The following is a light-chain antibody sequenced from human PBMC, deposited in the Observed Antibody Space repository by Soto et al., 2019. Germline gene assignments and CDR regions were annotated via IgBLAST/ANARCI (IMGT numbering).Light chain of an antibody. Sequence: DIQMTQSPSSLSASVGDRVTITCQASQDISNYLNWYQQKPGKAPKLLIYDASNLETGVPSRFSGSGSGTDFTFTIRSLQPEDIATYYCQQYDNLPVFGGGTKVEIK. CDR3: QQYDNLPV. CDR2: DAS. V-gene: IGKV1-33*01. J-gene: IGKJ4*02. CDR1: QDISNY.